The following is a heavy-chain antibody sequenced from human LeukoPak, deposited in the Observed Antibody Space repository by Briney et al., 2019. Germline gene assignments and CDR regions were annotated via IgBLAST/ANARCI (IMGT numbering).Heavy chain of an antibody. CDR3: ARAVEDSSSWGYFDL. V-gene: IGHV1-18*01. D-gene: IGHD6-13*01. Sequence: ASVKVSCKASGYTFTSYGINWVRQSPGQGLEWMRWISAYNGNTNYAQKLQGRVTLTTDTSTSTAYMDLRSLRSDDTAVYYCARAVEDSSSWGYFDLWGRGTLVTVSS. CDR2: ISAYNGNT. J-gene: IGHJ2*01. CDR1: GYTFTSYG.